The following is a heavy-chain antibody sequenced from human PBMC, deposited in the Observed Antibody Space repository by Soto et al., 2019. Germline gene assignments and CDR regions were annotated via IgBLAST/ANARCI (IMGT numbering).Heavy chain of an antibody. CDR1: GFTFSNYA. V-gene: IGHV3-23*01. D-gene: IGHD6-19*01. CDR3: AKGTVPGTYYYYGMDV. CDR2: VSVSGGDT. Sequence: GGSLRLSCAASGFTFSNYAMNWVRQAPGKGLEWVSSVSVSGGDTYYADSVKGRFTISRDNSKDTLYLQVDSLRVEDTALYYCAKGTVPGTYYYYGMDVWGQGTTVTVSS. J-gene: IGHJ6*02.